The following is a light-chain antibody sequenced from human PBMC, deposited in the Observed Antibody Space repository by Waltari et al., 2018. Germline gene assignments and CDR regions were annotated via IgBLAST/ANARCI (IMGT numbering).Light chain of an antibody. Sequence: DIVMTQSPDSLAVSLGERATINRKSSQSVFYSSRDKNSLAWYQQRPGQPPKLLIYWASTRESWVPDRCSGCGSGTDFTLTISSLQAEDVAVYYCQKSYTTPYTFGQGTKVEIK. J-gene: IGKJ2*01. CDR3: QKSYTTPYT. CDR1: QSVFYSSRDKNS. V-gene: IGKV4-1*01. CDR2: WAS.